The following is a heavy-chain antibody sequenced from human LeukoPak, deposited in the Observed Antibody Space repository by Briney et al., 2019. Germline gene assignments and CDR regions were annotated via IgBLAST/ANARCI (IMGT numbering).Heavy chain of an antibody. Sequence: GASVKVSCKASGYTFTSYGITWVRLAPGQGLEWMGWISAYNGNTNYAQMFQGRVTMTTDTSTNTAYMELRSLRADDTAMYYCAREPSYDSSGYPNWFDPWGQGTLVTVSS. CDR1: GYTFTSYG. D-gene: IGHD3-22*01. CDR3: AREPSYDSSGYPNWFDP. V-gene: IGHV1-18*01. J-gene: IGHJ5*02. CDR2: ISAYNGNT.